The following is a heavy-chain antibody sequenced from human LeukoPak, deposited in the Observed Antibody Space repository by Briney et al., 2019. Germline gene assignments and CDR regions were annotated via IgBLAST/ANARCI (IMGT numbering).Heavy chain of an antibody. D-gene: IGHD2-2*01. Sequence: GESLKISCKGSGCSFTSYWIGWVRQMPRKGLEWMGIIYPGDSDTRYSPSFQGQVTISADKSISTAYLQWSSLKASDTAMYYCARFTTTLVGYCSSTSCSAAFDYWGQGTLVTVSS. CDR2: IYPGDSDT. CDR3: ARFTTTLVGYCSSTSCSAAFDY. J-gene: IGHJ4*02. CDR1: GCSFTSYW. V-gene: IGHV5-51*01.